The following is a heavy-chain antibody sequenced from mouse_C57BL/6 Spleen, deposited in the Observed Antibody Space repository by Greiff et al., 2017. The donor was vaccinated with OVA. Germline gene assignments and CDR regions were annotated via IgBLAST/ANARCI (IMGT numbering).Heavy chain of an antibody. CDR2: ISYSGST. D-gene: IGHD1-1*01. V-gene: IGHV3-8*01. CDR1: GYSITSDY. Sequence: EVKVVESGPGLAKPSQTLSLTCSVTGYSITSDYWNWIRKFPGNKLEYMGYISYSGSTYYNPSLKSRISITRDTSKNQYYLQLNSVTTEDTATYYCARSGGSSSWYFDVWGTGTTVTVSS. J-gene: IGHJ1*03. CDR3: ARSGGSSSWYFDV.